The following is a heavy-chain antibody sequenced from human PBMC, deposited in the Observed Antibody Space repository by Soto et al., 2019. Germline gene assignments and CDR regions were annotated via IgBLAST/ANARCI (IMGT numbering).Heavy chain of an antibody. CDR3: ARHAPSYYDILTGYSGIDY. V-gene: IGHV4-39*01. J-gene: IGHJ4*02. CDR1: GGSISSSSYY. CDR2: IYYSGST. Sequence: SETLSLTCTVSGGSISSSSYYWGWIRQPPGKGLEWIGSIYYSGSTYYNPSLKSRVTISVDTSKNQFSLKLSSVTAADTAVYYCARHAPSYYDILTGYSGIDYWGQGTLVT. D-gene: IGHD3-9*01.